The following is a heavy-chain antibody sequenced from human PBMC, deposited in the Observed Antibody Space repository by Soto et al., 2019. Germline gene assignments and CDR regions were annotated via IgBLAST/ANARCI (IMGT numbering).Heavy chain of an antibody. Sequence: SETLSLTCTVSGGSISSGEYYWSWIRQPPGKGLEWIGYVFYTGSAYYYNPSLKRRVTISVDTFNNQFSLKLSSVTAADTAVYFCVRDSVRFGPAFDSWGQGTLVTVSS. CDR1: GGSISSGEYY. J-gene: IGHJ4*02. CDR2: VFYTGSAY. CDR3: VRDSVRFGPAFDS. V-gene: IGHV4-30-4*01. D-gene: IGHD3-3*01.